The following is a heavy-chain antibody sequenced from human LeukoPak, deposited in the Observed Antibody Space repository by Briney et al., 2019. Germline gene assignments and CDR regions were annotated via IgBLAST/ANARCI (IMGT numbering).Heavy chain of an antibody. CDR2: ISWNSGSI. Sequence: GGSLRLSCAASGFTFDDYAMHWVRQAPGKGLEGVSGISWNSGSIGYADSVKGRFTISRDNAKKSLYLKMNSLRAEDVALYYCAKAHSSSWYRGYFDYWGQGTLVTVSS. V-gene: IGHV3-9*03. CDR3: AKAHSSSWYRGYFDY. D-gene: IGHD6-13*01. CDR1: GFTFDDYA. J-gene: IGHJ4*02.